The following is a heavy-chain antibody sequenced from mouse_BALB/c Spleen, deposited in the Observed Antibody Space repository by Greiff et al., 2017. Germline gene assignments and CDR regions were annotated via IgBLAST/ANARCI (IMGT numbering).Heavy chain of an antibody. Sequence: EVKLMESGGGLVKPGGSLKLSCAASGFTFSSYAMSWVRQTPEKRLEWVASISSGGSTYYPDSVKGRFTISRDNARNILYLQMSSLRSEDTAMYYCAREDDGYGYFDVWGAGTTVTVSS. D-gene: IGHD2-3*01. J-gene: IGHJ1*01. CDR3: AREDDGYGYFDV. CDR1: GFTFSSYA. CDR2: ISSGGST. V-gene: IGHV5-6-5*01.